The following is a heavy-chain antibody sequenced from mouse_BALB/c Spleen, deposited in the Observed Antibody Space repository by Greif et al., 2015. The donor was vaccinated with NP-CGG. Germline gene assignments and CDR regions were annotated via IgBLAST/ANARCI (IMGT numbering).Heavy chain of an antibody. D-gene: IGHD4-1*01. CDR2: IDPANGNT. CDR3: ARKLGRGLYFDY. J-gene: IGHJ2*01. V-gene: IGHV14-3*02. CDR1: GFNIKDTY. Sequence: VQLQQSGAELVKPGASVKLSCTASGFNIKDTYMHWVKQRPGQGLECIGRIDPANGNTKYDPKFQGKATITADTSSNTAYLQLSSLTSEDTAVYYCARKLGRGLYFDYWGQGTTLTVSS.